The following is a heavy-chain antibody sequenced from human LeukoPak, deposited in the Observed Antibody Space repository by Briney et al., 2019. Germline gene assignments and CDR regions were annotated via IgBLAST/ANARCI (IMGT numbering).Heavy chain of an antibody. J-gene: IGHJ4*02. CDR3: ARGGYDFWSGSPHDY. CDR1: GYTLTELS. V-gene: IGHV1-24*01. Sequence: ASVKVSCTVSGYTLTELSMHWVRQAPGKGLEWMGGFDPEDGETIYAQKFQGRVTMTEDTSTDTAYMELSSLRSEDMAVYYCARGGYDFWSGSPHDYWGQGTLVTVSS. D-gene: IGHD3-3*01. CDR2: FDPEDGET.